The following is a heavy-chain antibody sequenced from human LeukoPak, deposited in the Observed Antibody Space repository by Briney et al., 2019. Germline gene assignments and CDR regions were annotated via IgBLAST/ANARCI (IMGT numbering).Heavy chain of an antibody. J-gene: IGHJ4*02. CDR2: ISGSGGST. D-gene: IGHD3-22*01. CDR1: GFTFSSYA. CDR3: ARDFDPNYYDSSGPSG. Sequence: GGSLRLSCAASGFTFSSYAMSWVRQAPGKGLEWVSAISGSGGSTYYADSVKGRFTISRDNSKNTLYLQMNSLRAEDTAVYYCARDFDPNYYDSSGPSGWGQGTLVTVSS. V-gene: IGHV3-23*01.